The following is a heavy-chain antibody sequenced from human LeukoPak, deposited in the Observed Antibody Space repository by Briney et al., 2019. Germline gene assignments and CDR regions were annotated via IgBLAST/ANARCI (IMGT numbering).Heavy chain of an antibody. D-gene: IGHD3-22*01. V-gene: IGHV4-59*08. CDR3: ARHAYYYDRSGSYEAFDI. Sequence: PSETLSLTCTVSGGSISSYYWSWIRQPPGKGLEWIGSMYYSGSTNYKPSLKSRVTISVDTSKNQFSLKLSSVTAADAAVYYCARHAYYYDRSGSYEAFDIWGQGTMVTVSS. CDR2: MYYSGST. CDR1: GGSISSYY. J-gene: IGHJ3*02.